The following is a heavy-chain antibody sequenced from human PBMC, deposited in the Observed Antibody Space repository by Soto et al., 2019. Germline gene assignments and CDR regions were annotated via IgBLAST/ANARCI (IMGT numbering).Heavy chain of an antibody. J-gene: IGHJ6*02. Sequence: SETLSLTCAVSGGSISSGGYSWSWIRQPPGKGLEWIGYIYHSGSTYYNPSLKSRVTISVDRSKNQFSLKLSSVTAADTAVYYCARENYYYGMDVWGQGTTVTVSS. CDR2: IYHSGST. V-gene: IGHV4-30-2*01. CDR1: GGSISSGGYS. CDR3: ARENYYYGMDV.